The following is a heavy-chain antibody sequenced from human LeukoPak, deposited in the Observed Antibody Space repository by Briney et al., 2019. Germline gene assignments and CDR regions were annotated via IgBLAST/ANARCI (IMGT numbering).Heavy chain of an antibody. V-gene: IGHV3-23*01. CDR1: GFTFSNYA. CDR3: ARGGDILTGYYDPLDY. D-gene: IGHD3-9*01. CDR2: ISGGGGNT. J-gene: IGHJ4*02. Sequence: GGSLRLSCAASGFTFSNYAMSWVRQAPGKGLEWVSTISGGGGNTYYADSVKGRFTISRDDAKNSLYLQMNSLRAEDTAVYYCARGGDILTGYYDPLDYWGQGTLVTVSS.